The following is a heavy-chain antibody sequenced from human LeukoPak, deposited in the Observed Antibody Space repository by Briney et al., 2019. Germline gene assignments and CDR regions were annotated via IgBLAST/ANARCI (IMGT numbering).Heavy chain of an antibody. J-gene: IGHJ4*02. CDR1: GFTFSNAW. Sequence: GGSLRLSCAASGFTFSNAWMSWVRQAPGKGLEWVGRIKSKTDGGTTDYAAPVKGRFTISRDDSKNTLYLQMNSLKTEDTAVYYCTTDHPPIGQWLVLTYSYFDYWGQGTLVTVSS. CDR3: TTDHPPIGQWLVLTYSYFDY. CDR2: IKSKTDGGTT. D-gene: IGHD6-19*01. V-gene: IGHV3-15*01.